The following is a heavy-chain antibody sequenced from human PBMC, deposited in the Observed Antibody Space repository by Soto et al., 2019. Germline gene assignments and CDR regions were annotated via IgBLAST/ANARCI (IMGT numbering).Heavy chain of an antibody. CDR2: ITSSGGAT. V-gene: IGHV3-48*03. CDR3: ARGDCKTSCYIGF. D-gene: IGHD2-2*02. Sequence: GGSLTLSCAASGFGFSNYEMNWVRQAPGKGLEWVSYITSSGGATMYADSVKGRFTISRDNAKDSLYLQMNSLRVEDTAVYYCARGDCKTSCYIGFWGQGALVTVSS. CDR1: GFGFSNYE. J-gene: IGHJ4*02.